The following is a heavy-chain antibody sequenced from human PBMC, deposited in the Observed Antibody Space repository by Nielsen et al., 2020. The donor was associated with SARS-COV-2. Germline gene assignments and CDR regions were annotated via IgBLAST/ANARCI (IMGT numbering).Heavy chain of an antibody. CDR1: GFTFSSYA. CDR3: AKALHHYYDSSGSVDY. D-gene: IGHD3-22*01. Sequence: GGSLRLSCAASGFTFSSYAMSWVRQAPGKGLEWVSAISGSGGSTYYADSVKGRFTISRDNAKNSLYLQMNSLRAEDTALYYCAKALHHYYDSSGSVDYWGQGTLDTVSS. CDR2: ISGSGGST. V-gene: IGHV3-23*01. J-gene: IGHJ4*02.